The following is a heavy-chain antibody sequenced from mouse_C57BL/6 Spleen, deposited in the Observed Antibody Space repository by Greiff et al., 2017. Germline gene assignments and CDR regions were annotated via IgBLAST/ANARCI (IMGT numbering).Heavy chain of an antibody. CDR2: INPSTGGT. V-gene: IGHV1-42*01. Sequence: VQLQQSGPELVKPGASVKISCKASGYSFTGYYMNWVKQSPEKSLEWIGEINPSTGGTTYNQKFKAKATVTVDKSSSTAYMQLKSLTSEDSAVYYCARRGGYWGQGTTLTVSS. J-gene: IGHJ2*01. CDR3: ARRGGY. CDR1: GYSFTGYY.